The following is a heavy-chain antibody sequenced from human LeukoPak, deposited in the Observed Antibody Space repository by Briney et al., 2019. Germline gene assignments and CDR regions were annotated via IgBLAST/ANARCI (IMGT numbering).Heavy chain of an antibody. J-gene: IGHJ3*02. CDR2: IYYSGST. V-gene: IGHV4-59*08. Sequence: SETLSLTCTVSGGSISSYYWSWIRQPPGKGLEWIGYIYYSGSTNYNPSLKSRVTISVDTSKNQLSLKLSSVTAADTAVYYCASTGYSSGWYEVGAFDIWGQGTMVTVSS. CDR1: GGSISSYY. D-gene: IGHD6-19*01. CDR3: ASTGYSSGWYEVGAFDI.